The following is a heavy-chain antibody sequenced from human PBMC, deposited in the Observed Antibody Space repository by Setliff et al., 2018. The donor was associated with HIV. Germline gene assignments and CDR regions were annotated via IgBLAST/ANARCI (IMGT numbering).Heavy chain of an antibody. CDR1: GFTFNNYR. Sequence: PGGSLRLSCVASGFTFNNYRMNWVRQAPGKGLEWVSSITSRSSYIYYADSVKGRFTISRDNAKNSLFLQMNSLSVEDTAVYYCARKAAALDYWGRGTLVTVSS. V-gene: IGHV3-21*01. D-gene: IGHD6-13*01. CDR3: ARKAAALDY. J-gene: IGHJ4*01. CDR2: ITSRSSYI.